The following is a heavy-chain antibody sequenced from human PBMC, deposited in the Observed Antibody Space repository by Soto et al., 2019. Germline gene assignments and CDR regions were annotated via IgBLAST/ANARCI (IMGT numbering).Heavy chain of an antibody. CDR3: ATASPDIWSGYDDAFDI. V-gene: IGHV5-51*01. CDR2: TYPGDSDT. CDR1: GYSFTSYW. D-gene: IGHD3-3*01. Sequence: GESLKISCKGSGYSFTSYWIGWVRQMPGKGLEWMGITYPGDSDTRYSPSFQGQVTISADKSISTAYLQWSSLKASDTAMYYCATASPDIWSGYDDAFDIWGQGTMVTVSS. J-gene: IGHJ3*02.